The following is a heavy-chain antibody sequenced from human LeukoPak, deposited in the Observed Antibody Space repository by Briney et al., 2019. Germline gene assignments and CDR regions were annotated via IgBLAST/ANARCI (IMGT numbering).Heavy chain of an antibody. CDR1: GFTFSSYS. Sequence: GGSLRLSCAASGFTFSSYSMNWVRQAPGKGLEWVSSISSSCSYIYYADSVKGRFTISRDNAKNSLYLQMNSPRAEDTAVYYCARMAAHYYYYGMDVWGQGTTVTVSS. V-gene: IGHV3-21*01. D-gene: IGHD6-13*01. J-gene: IGHJ6*02. CDR3: ARMAAHYYYYGMDV. CDR2: ISSSCSYI.